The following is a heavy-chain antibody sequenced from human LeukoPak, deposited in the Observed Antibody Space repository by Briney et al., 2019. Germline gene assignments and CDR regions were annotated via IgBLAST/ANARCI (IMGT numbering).Heavy chain of an antibody. D-gene: IGHD2-2*01. J-gene: IGHJ6*03. CDR3: ARDGTSCYFSSCYYYYYMDV. CDR1: GFTFSSYS. Sequence: PGGSLRLSCAASGFTFSSYSMNWVRQAPGKGLEWVSYISSSSSTIYYADSVEGRFAISRDNAKNSLYLQMNSLRDEDTAVYYCARDGTSCYFSSCYYYYYMDVWGKGTTVTVSS. CDR2: ISSSSSTI. V-gene: IGHV3-48*02.